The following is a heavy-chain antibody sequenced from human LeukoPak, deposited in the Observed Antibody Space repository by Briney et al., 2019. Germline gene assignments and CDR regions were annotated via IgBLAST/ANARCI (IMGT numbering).Heavy chain of an antibody. J-gene: IGHJ4*02. CDR1: GGSISSSRYS. D-gene: IGHD3-22*01. CDR2: ISYSGST. V-gene: IGHV4-39*01. Sequence: SETLSLTCTVSGGSISSSRYSWGWIRQPPGKGLEWIGSISYSGSTYYNPSLKSRVTISVDTSKNQFSQKLSSVTAADTAVYYCARYTYYYDSSGYYYVGYFDYWGQGTLVTVSS. CDR3: ARYTYYYDSSGYYYVGYFDY.